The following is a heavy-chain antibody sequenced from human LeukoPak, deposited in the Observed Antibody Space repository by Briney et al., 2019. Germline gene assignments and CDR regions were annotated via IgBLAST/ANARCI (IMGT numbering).Heavy chain of an antibody. CDR2: INPSGGST. J-gene: IGHJ4*02. V-gene: IGHV1-46*01. CDR3: ARDQFEVGAGGDY. D-gene: IGHD1-26*01. CDR1: GYIFTSYY. Sequence: ASVKVSCKASGYIFTSYYMHWVRQAPGQGLEWMGIINPSGGSTSYAQKFQGRVTMTRDTSTSTVYMELSGLRSEDTAVYYCARDQFEVGAGGDYWGQGTLVTVSS.